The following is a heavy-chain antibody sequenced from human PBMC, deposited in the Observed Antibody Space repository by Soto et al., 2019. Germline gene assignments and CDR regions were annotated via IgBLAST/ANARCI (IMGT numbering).Heavy chain of an antibody. V-gene: IGHV1-2*04. J-gene: IGHJ4*02. CDR2: INPNSGGT. CDR1: GYTFTGYY. D-gene: IGHD3-16*02. CDR3: ARDRGSHARLSKYYFDY. Sequence: QVQLVLSGDGVKKPGASVKVSCKASGYTFTGYYMHWVRQAPGQGLEWMGWINPNSGGTNYAQKFQGWVTMTSDTSISTAYMELSRLRSDDTAVYYCARDRGSHARLSKYYFDYWGQGTLVTVSS.